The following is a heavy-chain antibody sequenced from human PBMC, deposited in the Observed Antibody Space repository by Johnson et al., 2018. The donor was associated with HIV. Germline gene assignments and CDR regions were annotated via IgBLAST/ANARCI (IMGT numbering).Heavy chain of an antibody. Sequence: QVQLVESGGGLVQPGGSLRLSCAASGFTFSSYGMHWVRQAPGKGLELVAFIRYDGCNKNYADSVKGRFTVSRDNSKNTLYLQMNSLRAEDTAVYYCARGSSSWYGVFDAFDIWGQGTMVTVSS. CDR3: ARGSSSWYGVFDAFDI. CDR2: IRYDGCNK. D-gene: IGHD6-13*01. CDR1: GFTFSSYG. J-gene: IGHJ3*02. V-gene: IGHV3-30*02.